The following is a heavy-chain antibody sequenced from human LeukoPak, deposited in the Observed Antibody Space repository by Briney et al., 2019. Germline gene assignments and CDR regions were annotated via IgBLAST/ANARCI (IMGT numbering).Heavy chain of an antibody. CDR1: GFTLSSLA. V-gene: IGHV3-21*01. J-gene: IGHJ4*02. D-gene: IGHD3-16*02. CDR2: SGTRSGTK. CDR3: LLQMTYGELSDPDF. Sequence: GGSLRLSCAASGFTLSSLAMHWVRQAPGKRLEWVSSSGTRSGTKYYADSVMGRFTISRHSAMNSVSLQINGLRAEDTAVYYCLLQMTYGELSDPDFRGQGTLVTVSS.